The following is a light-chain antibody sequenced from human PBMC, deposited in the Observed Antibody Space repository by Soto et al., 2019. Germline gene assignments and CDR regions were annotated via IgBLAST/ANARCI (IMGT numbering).Light chain of an antibody. CDR2: VAS. CDR3: QQYGTSPRT. J-gene: IGKJ1*01. Sequence: EIVMTQSPATLSVSPGERATLSCRASQSVSNNLAWYQVKPGQAPRLLIYVASTRATGIPARFSGSGSGTEFTLTISSLQSEDFAVYYCQQYGTSPRTFGQGTKVEIK. CDR1: QSVSNN. V-gene: IGKV3-15*01.